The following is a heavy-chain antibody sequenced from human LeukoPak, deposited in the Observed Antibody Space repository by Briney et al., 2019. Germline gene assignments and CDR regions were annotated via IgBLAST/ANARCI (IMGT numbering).Heavy chain of an antibody. V-gene: IGHV5-51*01. J-gene: IGHJ6*03. CDR1: GYSFTNYW. D-gene: IGHD2-2*01. CDR3: ARSIYCSSTSCPSPYYFYYIDV. Sequence: GESLKISCKGSGYSFTNYWIGWVRQMPRKGLEWMGIIYPGDSITTYIPSFKGQVPISADKATTTAYLQWSSLKASDTAIYYCARSIYCSSTSCPSPYYFYYIDVWGKGTTVTVSS. CDR2: IYPGDSIT.